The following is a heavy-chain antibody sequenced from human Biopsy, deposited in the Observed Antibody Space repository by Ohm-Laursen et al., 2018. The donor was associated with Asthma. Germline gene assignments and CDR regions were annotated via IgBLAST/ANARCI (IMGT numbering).Heavy chain of an antibody. D-gene: IGHD4-17*01. Sequence: ASVKVSCKLSGYSLTDLSMHWVRQAPGQGLEWMGGHDHEEGGTVNARRFQGRVTMTEDTSTDTAYMELSSLSSDDTAVYFCARVASYGDIYFAIDVWGPGTTVSV. CDR2: HDHEEGGT. CDR1: GYSLTDLS. V-gene: IGHV1-24*01. J-gene: IGHJ6*02. CDR3: ARVASYGDIYFAIDV.